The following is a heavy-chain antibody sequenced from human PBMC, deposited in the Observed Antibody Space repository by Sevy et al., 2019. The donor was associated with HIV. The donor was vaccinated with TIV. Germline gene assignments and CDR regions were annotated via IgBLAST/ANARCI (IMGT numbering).Heavy chain of an antibody. V-gene: IGHV4-30-4*01. CDR2: NHYSGGT. CDR1: GGSISSSETY. CDR3: ASKRGYNHGPFDY. J-gene: IGHJ4*02. D-gene: IGHD5-12*01. Sequence: SETLSLTCTVSGGSISSSETYWSWIRQPPGKGLEWIGYNHYSGGTYYNPFLKRRVAMSVDTSEKQFSLKLSLLTAAETAVYYCASKRGYNHGPFDYWGQGTLVTVSS.